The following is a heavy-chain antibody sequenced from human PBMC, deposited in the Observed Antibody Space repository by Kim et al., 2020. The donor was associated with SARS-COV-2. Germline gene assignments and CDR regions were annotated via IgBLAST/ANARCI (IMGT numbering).Heavy chain of an antibody. J-gene: IGHJ4*02. CDR1: GFTFSSYA. CDR2: ISYDGSNK. CDR3: AREGADYGDYEGFDY. D-gene: IGHD4-17*01. Sequence: GGSLRLSCAASGFTFSSYAMHWVRQAPGKGLEWVAVISYDGSNKYYADSVKGRFTISRDNSKNTLYLQMNSLRAEDTAVYYCAREGADYGDYEGFDYWGQGTLVTVSS. V-gene: IGHV3-30*04.